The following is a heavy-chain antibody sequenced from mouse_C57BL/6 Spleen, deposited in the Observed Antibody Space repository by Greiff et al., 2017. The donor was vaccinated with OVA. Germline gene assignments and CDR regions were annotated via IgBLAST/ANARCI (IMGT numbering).Heavy chain of an antibody. CDR1: GYTFTSYW. J-gene: IGHJ3*01. CDR3: ARGDSSGYWFAY. Sequence: VQLQQPGAELVRPGSSVKLSCKASGYTFTSYWMHWVKQRPIQGLEWIGNIDPSDSETHYNQKFKDKATLTVDKSSSTAYMQLSSLTSEEAAVYYCARGDSSGYWFAYWGQGTLVTVSA. V-gene: IGHV1-52*01. D-gene: IGHD3-2*02. CDR2: IDPSDSET.